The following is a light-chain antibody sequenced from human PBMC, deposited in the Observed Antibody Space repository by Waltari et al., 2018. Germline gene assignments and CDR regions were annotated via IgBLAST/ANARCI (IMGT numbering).Light chain of an antibody. CDR3: QSYGSDWV. Sequence: GQRVTISCTGSSSNIGAGFAVHWYQQLPGTAPKLLIYGNNNRPSGVPDRFSGSKSGTSASLAITGLQAEDEADYYCQSYGSDWVFGGGTKLTVL. J-gene: IGLJ3*02. V-gene: IGLV1-40*01. CDR1: SSNIGAGFA. CDR2: GNN.